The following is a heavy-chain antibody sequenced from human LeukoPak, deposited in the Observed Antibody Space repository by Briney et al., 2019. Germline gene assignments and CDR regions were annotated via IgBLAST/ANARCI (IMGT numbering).Heavy chain of an antibody. CDR2: IIPILGIA. CDR1: GGTFTIYA. D-gene: IGHD6-13*01. Sequence: GASVTVSSTASGGTFTIYAISWVRQAPGQGLEWMGRIIPILGIANYAQKFQGRVTITADKSTSTAYMELSSLRSEDTAVYYCARVYSSSWYNWFDPWGQGTLVTVSS. J-gene: IGHJ5*02. CDR3: ARVYSSSWYNWFDP. V-gene: IGHV1-69*10.